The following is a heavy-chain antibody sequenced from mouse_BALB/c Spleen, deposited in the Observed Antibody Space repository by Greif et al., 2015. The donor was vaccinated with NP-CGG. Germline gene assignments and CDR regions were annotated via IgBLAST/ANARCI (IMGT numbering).Heavy chain of an antibody. V-gene: IGHV5-6-4*01. J-gene: IGHJ3*01. CDR1: GFTFSSYT. CDR2: ISSGGSYT. CDR3: TRENEFAY. Sequence: EVKLQESGGGLVKPGGSLKLSCAASGFTFSSYTMSWVRQTPERRLEWVATISSGGSYTYYPDSVKGRFTISRDNAKNTLYLQMSSLKSEDTATYYCTRENEFAYWGQGTLVTVSA.